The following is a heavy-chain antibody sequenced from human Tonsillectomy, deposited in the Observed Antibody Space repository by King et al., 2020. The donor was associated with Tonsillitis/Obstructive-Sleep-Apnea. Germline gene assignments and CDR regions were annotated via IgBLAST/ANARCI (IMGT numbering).Heavy chain of an antibody. CDR2: ISGSNGGT. J-gene: IGHJ5*02. D-gene: IGHD6-19*01. CDR1: GFTFSTYA. CDR3: AKDFAAVTGDPGS. Sequence: VQLVESGGGLVQPGGSLRLSCVASGFTFSTYAMTWVRQAPGKGPEWVSGISGSNGGTYYADSVKGRFTISRDNSNNTLYLQMNSLGADDTALYYCAKDFAAVTGDPGSWGQGTLVTVSS. V-gene: IGHV3-23*04.